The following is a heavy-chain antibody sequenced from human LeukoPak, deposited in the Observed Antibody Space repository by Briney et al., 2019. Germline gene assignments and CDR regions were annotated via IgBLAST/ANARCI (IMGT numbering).Heavy chain of an antibody. V-gene: IGHV4-34*01. Sequence: SETLSLTCAVYGGSFSGYYWSWIRQPPGKGLEWIGEINHSGSTNYNPSLKSRVTISVDTSKNQFSLKLSSVTAADTAVYYCARGHRIQLWLRGFYFDYWGQGTLVTVSS. CDR3: ARGHRIQLWLRGFYFDY. D-gene: IGHD5-18*01. J-gene: IGHJ4*02. CDR1: GGSFSGYY. CDR2: INHSGST.